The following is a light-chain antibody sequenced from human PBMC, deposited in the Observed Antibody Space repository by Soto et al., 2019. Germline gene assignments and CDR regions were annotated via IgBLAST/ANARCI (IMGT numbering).Light chain of an antibody. V-gene: IGKV3-11*01. CDR2: DAS. CDR3: QQRSNWPLT. CDR1: QRLNRD. J-gene: IGKJ4*01. Sequence: IVMTQSPATLSMSPGERATLSCSASQRLNRDLAWYQQKPGQAPRLLIYDASNRATGIPARFSGSGSGTDFTLTISSLEPEDFAVYYCQQRSNWPLTFGGGTKVDIK.